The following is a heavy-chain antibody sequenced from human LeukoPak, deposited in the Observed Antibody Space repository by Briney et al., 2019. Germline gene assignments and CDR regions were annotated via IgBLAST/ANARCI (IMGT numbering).Heavy chain of an antibody. CDR3: ARSRGWLQSHPLGY. V-gene: IGHV4-34*01. D-gene: IGHD5-24*01. CDR1: GGSFSGYY. J-gene: IGHJ4*02. CDR2: IHHSGRT. Sequence: SETLSLTCAVYGGSFSGYYWSWIRQPPGKGLECIGEIHHSGRTNYNPSLKSRITLSVDTSNIQFSLKLSSVTAAETAVYYCARSRGWLQSHPLGYWGQGTLVTVSS.